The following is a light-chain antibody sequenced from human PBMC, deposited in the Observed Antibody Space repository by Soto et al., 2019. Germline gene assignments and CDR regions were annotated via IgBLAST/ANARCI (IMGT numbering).Light chain of an antibody. V-gene: IGKV1-5*03. J-gene: IGKJ1*01. CDR2: KAS. CDR3: QQSYSTPQT. Sequence: EIVLTQSPGTLSLSPGDRATLNRRASQSISSWVAWYQQKPGKAPNLLIYKASSLESGVPSRFSGSGSGTEFTLTISSLQPEDFATYYCQQSYSTPQTFGQGTKVDIK. CDR1: QSISSW.